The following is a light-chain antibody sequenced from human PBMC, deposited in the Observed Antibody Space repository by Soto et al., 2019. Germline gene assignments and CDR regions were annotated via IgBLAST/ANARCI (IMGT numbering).Light chain of an antibody. CDR1: ESISNY. CDR2: AAS. V-gene: IGKV1-39*01. Sequence: DIQMTQSPSSLSTSVGDRVTITCRASESISNYLNWYQQRPGRVPKLLIYAASRLQSGVPPRFSGSGSGTDFTLTISSLQPEDFATYYCLQSYIPPWTFGQGTKVEI. J-gene: IGKJ1*01. CDR3: LQSYIPPWT.